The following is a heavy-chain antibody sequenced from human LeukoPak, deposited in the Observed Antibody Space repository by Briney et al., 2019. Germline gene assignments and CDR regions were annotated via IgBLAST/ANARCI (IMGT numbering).Heavy chain of an antibody. Sequence: GGSLRLSCAASVFTFSSYAMSWVRQARGKGLEWVSAISGSGGSTYYADSVKGRFPISRDNTKDTLYLQMNSLRAEDTAVYYCATAVLNIVVVPAASRLKYYDILTGYYRSNYYYGMDVWGQGTTVTVSS. D-gene: IGHD3-9*01. J-gene: IGHJ6*02. V-gene: IGHV3-23*01. CDR3: ATAVLNIVVVPAASRLKYYDILTGYYRSNYYYGMDV. CDR1: VFTFSSYA. CDR2: ISGSGGST.